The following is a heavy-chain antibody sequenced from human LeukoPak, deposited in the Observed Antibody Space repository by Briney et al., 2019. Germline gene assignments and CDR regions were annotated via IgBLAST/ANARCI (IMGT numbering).Heavy chain of an antibody. V-gene: IGHV3-7*01. CDR1: GFTFSNYW. CDR2: IKQDASEK. D-gene: IGHD1-26*01. CDR3: ARLHSGSYYGDAFDI. Sequence: GGSLRLXCVGSGFTFSNYWLSWVRQTPGKGLEWVANIKQDASEKYYVDSVKGRFTISRDNAKNSLYLQMNTLRAEDTAVYYCARLHSGSYYGDAFDIWGQGTMVTVSS. J-gene: IGHJ3*02.